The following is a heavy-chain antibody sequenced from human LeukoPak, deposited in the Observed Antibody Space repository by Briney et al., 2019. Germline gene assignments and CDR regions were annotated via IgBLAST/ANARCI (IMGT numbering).Heavy chain of an antibody. CDR2: INPNSGVT. V-gene: IGHV1-2*02. D-gene: IGHD1-26*01. CDR1: GDTFTGYY. CDR3: ARAEWELLPLYYFDY. J-gene: IGHJ4*02. Sequence: ASVKGSCKASGDTFTGYYMHWVRQAPGQGLECVGWINPNSGVTNDAQKCQGRVTRTRDTSISTAYMELSRLRSDDTAVYYCARAEWELLPLYYFDYWGQGTLVTVSS.